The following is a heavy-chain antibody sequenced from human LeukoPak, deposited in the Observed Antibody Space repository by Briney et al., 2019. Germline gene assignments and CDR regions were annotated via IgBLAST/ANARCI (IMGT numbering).Heavy chain of an antibody. Sequence: GGSLRLSCAASGFTFSSYAMSWVRQAPGKGLEWVSAISGSGGSTYYADSVKGRYTISRDNSKNTLYLQMNSLRAEDTAVYYCAKASWIQLWLPDYWGQGTLVTVSS. D-gene: IGHD5-18*01. CDR1: GFTFSSYA. V-gene: IGHV3-23*01. CDR2: ISGSGGST. CDR3: AKASWIQLWLPDY. J-gene: IGHJ4*02.